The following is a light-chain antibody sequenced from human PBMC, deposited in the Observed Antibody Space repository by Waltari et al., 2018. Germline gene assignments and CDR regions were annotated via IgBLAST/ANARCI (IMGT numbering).Light chain of an antibody. CDR3: CSHAGSDTFWV. CDR2: YVS. V-gene: IGLV2-11*01. Sequence: QSALTQPRSVSGPPGQSVTISCTGTSSDVGGYDFLSWYQQHPGQAPQLIMYYVSQRPAGVPDRFSGSKSGNTASLTITGLQAEDEAEYYCCSHAGSDTFWVFGGGTKVTVL. J-gene: IGLJ3*02. CDR1: SSDVGGYDF.